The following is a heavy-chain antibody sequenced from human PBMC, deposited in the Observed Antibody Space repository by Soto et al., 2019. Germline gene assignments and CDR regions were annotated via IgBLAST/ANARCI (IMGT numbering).Heavy chain of an antibody. CDR3: SASPLAVAGQNFDY. D-gene: IGHD6-19*01. J-gene: IGHJ4*02. Sequence: SETLSLTCAVYGGSFSGYYWSWIRQPPGKGLEWIGEINHSGSTNYNPSLKSRVTISVDTSKKQFSLKLSSLTAADTAMYYCSASPLAVAGQNFDYWGQGTLVTVSS. CDR1: GGSFSGYY. CDR2: INHSGST. V-gene: IGHV4-34*01.